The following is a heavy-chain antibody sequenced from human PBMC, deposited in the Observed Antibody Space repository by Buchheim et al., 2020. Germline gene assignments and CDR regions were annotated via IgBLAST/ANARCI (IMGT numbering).Heavy chain of an antibody. J-gene: IGHJ6*02. CDR2: ITNSGGTT. CDR1: GFIFRNYG. Sequence: VQLLESGGDLVQPGGSLRLSCAASGFIFRNYGMTWVRQTPGKGLEWVSGITNSGGTTYYADSVKGRFTISRDNSKNTLYLQMNSLRAEDTAVYYCARDLEGRGSYGMDVWGQGTT. CDR3: ARDLEGRGSYGMDV. V-gene: IGHV3-23*01. D-gene: IGHD2-15*01.